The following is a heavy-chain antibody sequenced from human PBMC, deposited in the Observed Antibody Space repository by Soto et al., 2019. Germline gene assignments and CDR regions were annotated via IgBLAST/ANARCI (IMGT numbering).Heavy chain of an antibody. D-gene: IGHD2-2*01. J-gene: IGHJ6*02. CDR2: INPSGTTT. CDR3: ARHQIAGHYYYGMDV. V-gene: IGHV1-46*01. CDR1: GYTFTSYY. Sequence: QVQLVQSGAEVQKPGASVKVSCKASGYTFTSYYMHCVRQAPGQGLEWMGIINPSGTTTDYAQKFQGRVTLTRDTSTRTYYMELSSLRSGDTAVYYCARHQIAGHYYYGMDVWGQGTTVTVSS.